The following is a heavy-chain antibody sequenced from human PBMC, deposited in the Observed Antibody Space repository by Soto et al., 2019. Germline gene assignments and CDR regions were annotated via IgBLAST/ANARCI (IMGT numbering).Heavy chain of an antibody. D-gene: IGHD6-6*01. CDR3: ARDRPRVYYYYGMDV. V-gene: IGHV4-4*07. J-gene: IGHJ6*02. Sequence: SETLSLTCTVCGGSISSYYWSWIRQPAGKGLEWIGRIYTSGSTNYNPSLKSRVTMSVDTSKNHFALKLSSVTAADTAVYYCARDRPRVYYYYGMDVWGQGTTVTVSS. CDR2: IYTSGST. CDR1: GGSISSYY.